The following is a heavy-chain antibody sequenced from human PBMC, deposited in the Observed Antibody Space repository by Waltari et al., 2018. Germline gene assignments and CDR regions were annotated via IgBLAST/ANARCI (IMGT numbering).Heavy chain of an antibody. Sequence: QGQLQQAGPGLVKPSQTLSLTWAISGVSVSSNTAALDWTRQSPSRGLECLGRTYYRSRWYNNCAETVKRRMTINQGPTMNQFSLQMTSLTPESTVAYYCASDHPDGYTYFAHWGQGTLVTVSS. J-gene: IGHJ4*02. CDR2: TYYRSRWYN. CDR1: GVSVSSNTAA. CDR3: ASDHPDGYTYFAH. V-gene: IGHV6-1*01. D-gene: IGHD3-16*01.